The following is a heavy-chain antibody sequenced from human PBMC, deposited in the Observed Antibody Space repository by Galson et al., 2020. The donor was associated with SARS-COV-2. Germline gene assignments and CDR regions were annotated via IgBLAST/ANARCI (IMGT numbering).Heavy chain of an antibody. D-gene: IGHD3-10*01. V-gene: IGHV1-46*01. CDR3: ARDRGWAGDF. J-gene: IGHJ4*02. Sequence: ASVKVSCKASGYDFAPYYMNWVRQAPGQGLEWMGIMMVRGANSAQKFHGRLTLTRDTSTGTAYMDLTSLTSEDTAVYYCARDRGWAGDFWGQGTLVSVSS. CDR1: GYDFAPYY. CDR2: MMVRGA.